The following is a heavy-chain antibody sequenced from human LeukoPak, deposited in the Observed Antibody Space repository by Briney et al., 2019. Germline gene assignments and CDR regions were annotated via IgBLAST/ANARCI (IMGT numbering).Heavy chain of an antibody. CDR2: IHYSGST. CDR1: GGSISSYY. CDR3: ARLYYDSSGYDAFDI. D-gene: IGHD3-22*01. V-gene: IGHV4-59*01. Sequence: SETLSLTCTVSGGSISSYYWSWIRQPAGKGLEWIGYIHYSGSTNYNPSLKSRVTISVDTSKNQFSLKLSSVTAADTAVYYCARLYYDSSGYDAFDIWGQGTMVTVSS. J-gene: IGHJ3*02.